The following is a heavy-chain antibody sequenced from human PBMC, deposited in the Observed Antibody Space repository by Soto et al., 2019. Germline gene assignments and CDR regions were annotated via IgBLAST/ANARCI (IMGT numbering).Heavy chain of an antibody. J-gene: IGHJ6*02. CDR2: IIPIFGTA. CDR3: ASHSGSSPEGRYYYGMDV. D-gene: IGHD1-26*01. V-gene: IGHV1-69*12. Sequence: QVQLVQSGAEVKKPGSSVKVSCKASGGTFSSYAIRWVRQAPGQGLEWMGGIIPIFGTADYAQKFQGRVTITADESTSTAYMELSSRRSEDTAVYYCASHSGSSPEGRYYYGMDVWGQGTTVTVSS. CDR1: GGTFSSYA.